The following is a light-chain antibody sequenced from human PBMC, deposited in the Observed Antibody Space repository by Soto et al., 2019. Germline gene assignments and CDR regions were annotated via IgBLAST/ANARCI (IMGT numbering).Light chain of an antibody. CDR1: QSVTSN. V-gene: IGKV3-20*01. Sequence: EIVLRQSPGTLSLSPGERATLSCRASQSVTSNLAWYQQKPGQAPSLLIYGASTRATGTPARFSGSGSGTEFTLTISSLEPEDFAVYYCQQYGSSLGVTFGGGTKVDI. CDR3: QQYGSSLGVT. J-gene: IGKJ4*01. CDR2: GAS.